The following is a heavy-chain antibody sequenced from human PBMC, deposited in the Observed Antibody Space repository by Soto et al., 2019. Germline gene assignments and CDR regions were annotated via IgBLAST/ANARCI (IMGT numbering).Heavy chain of an antibody. CDR3: VKGAGWLQDVDY. Sequence: EVQLVESGGGLVQPGRSLRLSCSASGFTFNDNPMYWVRQAPGKGLEYVSLISANGGSTHYADSVKGGFSIYRDNSENNMHLPKSRLSAEDATVDYCVKGAGWLQDVDYWSQGTVVTVSS. J-gene: IGHJ4*02. V-gene: IGHV3-64D*06. CDR1: GFTFNDNP. CDR2: ISANGGST. D-gene: IGHD5-12*01.